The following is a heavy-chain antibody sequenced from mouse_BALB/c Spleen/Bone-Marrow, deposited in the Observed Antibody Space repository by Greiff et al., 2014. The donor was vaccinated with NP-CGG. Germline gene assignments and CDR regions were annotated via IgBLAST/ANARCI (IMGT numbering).Heavy chain of an antibody. CDR2: INPYNDGT. CDR1: GYTLSSYV. D-gene: IGHD2-14*01. CDR3: AKGDNYRYDFDY. Sequence: VQLQQSGPELVKPGASVKMSCKASGYTLSSYVMHWVKQKPGQGLEWIGYINPYNDGTKYDEKFKGKATLTSDKSSSTAYMELSSLTSEDSAVYYCAKGDNYRYDFDYWGQGTTLTVSS. J-gene: IGHJ2*01. V-gene: IGHV1-14*01.